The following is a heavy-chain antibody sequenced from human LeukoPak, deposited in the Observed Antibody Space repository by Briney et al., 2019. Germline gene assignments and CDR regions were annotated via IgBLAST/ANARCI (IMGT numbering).Heavy chain of an antibody. V-gene: IGHV3-23*01. CDR3: ARDLDGGGSWYGFYNY. D-gene: IGHD6-13*01. CDR2: ISGGGGSGGST. Sequence: GGSLRLSCAASGFTFSSQAMSWVRQAPGKGLKWVSTISGGGGSGGSTYYADSVKGRFTISRDNSKNTLFLQMNSLRAEDTALYYCARDLDGGGSWYGFYNYWGQGSLVTVSS. J-gene: IGHJ4*02. CDR1: GFTFSSQA.